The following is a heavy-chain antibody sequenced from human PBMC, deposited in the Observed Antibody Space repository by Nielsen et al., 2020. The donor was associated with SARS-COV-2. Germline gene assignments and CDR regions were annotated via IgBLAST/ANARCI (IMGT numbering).Heavy chain of an antibody. Sequence: GGSLRLSCAASGFTFSSYGMHWVRQAPGKGLEWVAVISYDGSNKYYADSVKGRFTISRDNSKNTLNLQMNSLRADDTAVYYCARGDYSNPNYWGQGSLVTVSS. CDR3: ARGDYSNPNY. CDR1: GFTFSSYG. J-gene: IGHJ4*02. CDR2: ISYDGSNK. D-gene: IGHD4-11*01. V-gene: IGHV3-30*03.